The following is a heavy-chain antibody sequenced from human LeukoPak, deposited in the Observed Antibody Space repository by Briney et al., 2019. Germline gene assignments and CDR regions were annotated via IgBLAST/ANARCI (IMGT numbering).Heavy chain of an antibody. CDR2: ISYDGSNK. D-gene: IGHD3-22*01. Sequence: PGGSLRLSCAASGFTFSSYAMHWVRQAPGKGLEWVAVISYDGSNKYYADSVKGRFTISRDDSKNTLYLQMNSLRAEDTAVYYCATESTYDSSGYYWGQGTLVTVSS. CDR3: ATESTYDSSGYY. V-gene: IGHV3-30-3*01. J-gene: IGHJ4*02. CDR1: GFTFSSYA.